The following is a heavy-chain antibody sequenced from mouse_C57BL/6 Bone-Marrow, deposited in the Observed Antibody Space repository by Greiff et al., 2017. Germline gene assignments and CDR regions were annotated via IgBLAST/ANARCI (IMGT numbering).Heavy chain of an antibody. CDR2: IWWDDDK. D-gene: IGHD1-1*01. J-gene: IGHJ4*01. CDR3: ARSYYGSRYAMDY. Sequence: QVTLIVSGPGILQPSQTLSLTCSFSGFSLSTFGMGVGWIRPPSGKGLEWLAHIWWDDDKYYNPALKSRLTVSKDTSKNQVFLKIAKVDTADIATYYCARSYYGSRYAMDYWGQGTSVTVSS. V-gene: IGHV8-8*01. CDR1: GFSLSTFGMG.